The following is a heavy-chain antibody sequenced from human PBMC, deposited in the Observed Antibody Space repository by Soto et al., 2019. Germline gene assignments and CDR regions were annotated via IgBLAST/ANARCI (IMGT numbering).Heavy chain of an antibody. V-gene: IGHV1-69*13. CDR2: IIPIFGTA. D-gene: IGHD3-10*01. CDR1: GGTFSSYA. Sequence: VKVSCKASGGTFSSYAISWVRQAPGQGLEWMGGIIPIFGTANYAQKFQGRVTITADESTSTAYMELSSLRSEDTAVFYCARTITMVRGAKNTYNWFDPWGQGTLVTVSS. CDR3: ARTITMVRGAKNTYNWFDP. J-gene: IGHJ5*02.